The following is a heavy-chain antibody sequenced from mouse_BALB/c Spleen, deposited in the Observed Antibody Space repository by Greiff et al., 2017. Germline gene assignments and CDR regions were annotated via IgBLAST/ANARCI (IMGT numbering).Heavy chain of an antibody. D-gene: IGHD2-1*01. CDR3: ARGDYGNYFDY. Sequence: EVNLVESGGGLVKPGGSLKLSCAASGFTFSSYAMSCVRQTPEKRLEWVASISSGGSTYYPDSVKGRFTISRDNARNILYLQMSSLRSEDTAMYYCARGDYGNYFDYWGQGTTLTVSS. V-gene: IGHV5-6-5*01. J-gene: IGHJ2*01. CDR2: ISSGGST. CDR1: GFTFSSYA.